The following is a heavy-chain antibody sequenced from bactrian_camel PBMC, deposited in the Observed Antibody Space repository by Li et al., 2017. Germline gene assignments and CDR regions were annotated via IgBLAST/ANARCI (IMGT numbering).Heavy chain of an antibody. CDR3: ATEMVTITTMLGYIY. Sequence: VQLVESGGGSVQAGGSLRLSCTASGLSYDDHAMGWYRLGPGNECELVSSISSDGSANYVESVKGRFTISRDNAKNTVYLQINSLESEDTGLYYCATEMVTITTMLGYIYWGQGTQVTVS. CDR2: ISSDGSA. J-gene: IGHJ4*01. CDR1: GLSYDDHA. V-gene: IGHV3S63*01. D-gene: IGHD4*01.